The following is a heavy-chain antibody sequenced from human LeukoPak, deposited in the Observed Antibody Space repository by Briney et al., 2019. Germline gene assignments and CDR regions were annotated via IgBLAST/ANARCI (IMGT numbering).Heavy chain of an antibody. CDR2: IYTSGST. D-gene: IGHD4-11*01. CDR3: ASLQKPGWFDP. V-gene: IGHV4-4*07. J-gene: IGHJ5*02. CDR1: GGSISSYY. Sequence: SETLSLTCTVSGGSISSYYWSWIRQPAGKGLEWIGRIYTSGSTNYNPSLKSRVTMSVDTSKNQISLKLSSVTAADTALYYCASLQKPGWFDPWGQGTLVTVSS.